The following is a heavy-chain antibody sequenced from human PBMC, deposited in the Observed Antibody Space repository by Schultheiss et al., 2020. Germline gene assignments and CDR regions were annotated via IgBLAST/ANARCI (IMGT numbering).Heavy chain of an antibody. J-gene: IGHJ2*01. V-gene: IGHV3-33*01. D-gene: IGHD3-22*01. CDR3: ARASLNYYDSSGDWYFDL. CDR2: IWYDGSNK. Sequence: GESLKISCAAAGFTFSSYGMHWVRQAPGKGLEWVAVIWYDGSNKYYADSVKVRFTISRDNTKNTLYLQMNSLRAEDTAVYYCARASLNYYDSSGDWYFDLWGRGTLVTVSS. CDR1: GFTFSSYG.